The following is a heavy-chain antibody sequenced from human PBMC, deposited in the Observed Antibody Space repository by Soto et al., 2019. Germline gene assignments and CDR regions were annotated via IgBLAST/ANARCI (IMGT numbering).Heavy chain of an antibody. V-gene: IGHV4-59*02. CDR2: IYRTGDT. J-gene: IGHJ3*02. D-gene: IGHD6-19*01. CDR3: AKDPGQWLVTGAFET. CDR1: GGSVSGEH. Sequence: QVHLQESGPGLVKPSETLSLTCSVSGGSVSGEHWSWIRQSPGKRLEWIGNIYRTGDTKYSPSFESRMTISLDTSMNQVSLTFRSVTAADTALYYCAKDPGQWLVTGAFETWGLGTMVTVSS.